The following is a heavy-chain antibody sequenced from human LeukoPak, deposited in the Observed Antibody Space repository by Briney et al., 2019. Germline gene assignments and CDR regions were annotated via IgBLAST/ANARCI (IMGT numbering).Heavy chain of an antibody. CDR3: ARGGVNTMVRGVIRYYYMDV. J-gene: IGHJ6*03. D-gene: IGHD3-10*01. CDR1: GFTFSRYN. CDR2: ISSSSSYI. V-gene: IGHV3-21*04. Sequence: PGGTLRLSCAASGFTFSRYNMNWVRQAPGKGLEWVSSISSSSSYIYYADSVKGRFTISRDNAKNSLYLQMNSLRAEDTAVYYCARGGVNTMVRGVIRYYYMDVWGKGTTVTISS.